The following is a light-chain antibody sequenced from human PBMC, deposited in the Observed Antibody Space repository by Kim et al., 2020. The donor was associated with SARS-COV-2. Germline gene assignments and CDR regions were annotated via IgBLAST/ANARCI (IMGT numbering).Light chain of an antibody. CDR3: QQYSTLWT. Sequence: SASVGDRVTSTCRARQSSSSWLAWYQQKPGKAPKVLMYRASSLESGVPSRFSGSGSGTEFTLTISSLQPDDFATYYCQQYSTLWTFGQGTKVDIK. J-gene: IGKJ1*01. CDR2: RAS. CDR1: QSSSSW. V-gene: IGKV1-5*03.